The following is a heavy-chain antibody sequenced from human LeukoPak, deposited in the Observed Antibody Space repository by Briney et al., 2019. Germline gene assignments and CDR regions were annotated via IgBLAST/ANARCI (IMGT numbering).Heavy chain of an antibody. V-gene: IGHV4-59*01. CDR3: ARDLGSGSYFPFDY. CDR2: IYYSGST. D-gene: IGHD1-26*01. Sequence: SETLSLTCTVSGGSISTYYWSWIRQPPGKGLEWIGYIYYSGSTNYNPSLKSRVTISVDTSKNQFSLKLSSVTAADTAVYYCARDLGSGSYFPFDYWGQGTLVTVSS. CDR1: GGSISTYY. J-gene: IGHJ4*02.